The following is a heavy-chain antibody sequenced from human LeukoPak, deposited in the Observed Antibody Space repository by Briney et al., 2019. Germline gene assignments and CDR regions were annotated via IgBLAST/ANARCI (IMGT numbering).Heavy chain of an antibody. D-gene: IGHD3-22*01. V-gene: IGHV4-59*12. Sequence: SETLSLTCTVSGGSISNYYWSWIRQPPGKGLEWIGYIYYSGSTNYNPSLKTRVTISVDTSKNQFSLKLSSVTAADTAVYYCARASGYYYGDFDYWGQGTRVTVSS. CDR1: GGSISNYY. J-gene: IGHJ4*02. CDR2: IYYSGST. CDR3: ARASGYYYGDFDY.